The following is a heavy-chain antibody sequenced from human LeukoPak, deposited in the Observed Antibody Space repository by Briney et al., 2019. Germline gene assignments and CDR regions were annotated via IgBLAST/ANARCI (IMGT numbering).Heavy chain of an antibody. V-gene: IGHV3-48*03. CDR3: ARVEDDYGDYYYGMDV. D-gene: IGHD4-17*01. CDR1: GFTFSSYE. Sequence: PGGSLRLSCAASGFTFSSYEMNWVRQAPGKGLEGVSYISNSDSTVHYADSVKGRFTISRDNAQNSLYLQMSSLRTEDTAVYYCARVEDDYGDYYYGMDVWGQGTTVTVSS. CDR2: ISNSDSTV. J-gene: IGHJ6*02.